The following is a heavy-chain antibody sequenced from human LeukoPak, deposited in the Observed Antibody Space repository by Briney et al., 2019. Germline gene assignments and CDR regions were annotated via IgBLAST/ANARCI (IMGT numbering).Heavy chain of an antibody. J-gene: IGHJ4*02. CDR1: GYSISSGYF. D-gene: IGHD1-26*01. CDR2: IYHSGST. Sequence: SETLSLTCTVSGYSISSGYFWGWIRQPPGKGLEWIGEIYHSGSTYYTPSLKSRVTISIDTSKNQFSLKLSSVTAADTAVYYCARSGGTWSYNYWGQGTLVTVSS. V-gene: IGHV4-38-2*02. CDR3: ARSGGTWSYNY.